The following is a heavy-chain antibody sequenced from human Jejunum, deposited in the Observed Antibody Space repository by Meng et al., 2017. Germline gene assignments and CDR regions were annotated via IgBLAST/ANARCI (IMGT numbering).Heavy chain of an antibody. J-gene: IGHJ4*02. Sequence: GGSLRLSCAASGFTFSTYDMNWVRQAPGKGLEWVSAISRTGAFIYYADSVKGRLTISRDNSRSTLYLEINTLRVDDTAVYYCAKESGYNGGWDHLDYWGQGTLVTVSS. CDR2: ISRTGAFI. CDR3: AKESGYNGGWDHLDY. V-gene: IGHV3-23*01. D-gene: IGHD6-19*01. CDR1: GFTFSTYD.